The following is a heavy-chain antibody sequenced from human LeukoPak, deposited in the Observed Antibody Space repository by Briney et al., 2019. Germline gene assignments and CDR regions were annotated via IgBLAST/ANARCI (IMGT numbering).Heavy chain of an antibody. D-gene: IGHD6-13*01. CDR1: GFTFRTYG. Sequence: PGGSLRLSCAASGFTFRTYGMHWVRQAPGKGLEWVAFIRYDGTNKYYADSVKGRFTISRDNSKNTLYLQMNSLRAEDTAAYYCVKSIRPIDSNSWYLHFDYWGQGNLVTVSS. V-gene: IGHV3-30*02. CDR2: IRYDGTNK. CDR3: VKSIRPIDSNSWYLHFDY. J-gene: IGHJ4*02.